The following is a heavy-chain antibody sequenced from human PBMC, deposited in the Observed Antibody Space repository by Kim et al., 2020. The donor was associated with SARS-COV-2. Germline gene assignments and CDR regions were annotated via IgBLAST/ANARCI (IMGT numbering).Heavy chain of an antibody. CDR3: ARVVPAAYYYYYGMDV. Sequence: LKSRVTISVDKYKNQFSLKLSSVTAADTAVYYCARVVPAAYYYYYGMDVWGQGTTVTVSS. J-gene: IGHJ6*02. D-gene: IGHD2-2*01. V-gene: IGHV4-4*02.